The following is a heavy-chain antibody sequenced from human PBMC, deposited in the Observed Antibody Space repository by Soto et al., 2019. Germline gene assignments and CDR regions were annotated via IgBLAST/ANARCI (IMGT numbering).Heavy chain of an antibody. CDR2: IWYDGSNK. CDR3: ARDQYGSGSYSDYYYYGMDV. J-gene: IGHJ6*02. D-gene: IGHD3-10*01. CDR1: GFTFSSYG. Sequence: QVQLVESGGGVVQPGRSLRLSCAASGFTFSSYGMHWVRQAPGKGLEWVAVIWYDGSNKYYADSVKGRFTISRDNSKNTMYLQMNSLSAEDTAVYYWARDQYGSGSYSDYYYYGMDVWGQGTTVTVSS. V-gene: IGHV3-33*01.